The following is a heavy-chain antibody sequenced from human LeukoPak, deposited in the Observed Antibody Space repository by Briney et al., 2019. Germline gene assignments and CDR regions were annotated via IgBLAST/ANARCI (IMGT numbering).Heavy chain of an antibody. CDR2: INPSGGST. J-gene: IGHJ5*02. V-gene: IGHV1-46*01. D-gene: IGHD2-2*02. Sequence: ASVKVSCKASGYTFTSYYMHWVRQAPGQGLEWMGIINPSGGSTSYAQKLQGRVTMTTDTSTSTAYMELRSLRSDDTAVYYCARDGVYCSSTSCYTSDHWFDPWGQGTLVTVSS. CDR3: ARDGVYCSSTSCYTSDHWFDP. CDR1: GYTFTSYY.